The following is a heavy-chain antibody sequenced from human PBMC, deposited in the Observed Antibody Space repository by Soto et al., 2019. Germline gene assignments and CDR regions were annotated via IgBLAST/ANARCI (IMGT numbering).Heavy chain of an antibody. Sequence: QVQLQESGPGLVKPSETLSLTCTVSGGSISSYYWSWIRQPPGKGLEWIGYIYYSGSTNYNPSLKSPVTRSVDTSKNQFSLKLSSVTAADTAVYYCARVSYAQTTTYYYGMDVWGQGTTVTVSS. CDR1: GGSISSYY. CDR3: ARVSYAQTTTYYYGMDV. D-gene: IGHD1-1*01. J-gene: IGHJ6*02. V-gene: IGHV4-59*01. CDR2: IYYSGST.